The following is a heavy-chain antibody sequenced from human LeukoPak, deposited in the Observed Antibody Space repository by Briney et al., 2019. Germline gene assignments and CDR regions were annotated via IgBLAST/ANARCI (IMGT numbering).Heavy chain of an antibody. CDR1: GFTFSSYA. CDR3: AKEPYSGSIFDS. Sequence: GGSLRLSCAASGFTFSSYAMSWVRQAPGKGLEWVSGISGSGDNTYYADSVKGRFTISRDNSKNTLYVQVNSLGTEDTAAYYCAKEPYSGSIFDSWGQGTLVTVSS. V-gene: IGHV3-23*01. D-gene: IGHD1-26*01. CDR2: ISGSGDNT. J-gene: IGHJ4*02.